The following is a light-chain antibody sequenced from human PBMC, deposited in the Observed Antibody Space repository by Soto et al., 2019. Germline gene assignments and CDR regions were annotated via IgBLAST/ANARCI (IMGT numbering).Light chain of an antibody. CDR2: DAS. V-gene: IGKV3-20*01. CDR1: QSVTNNF. Sequence: EIVLTQSPGTLSLSPGEGDTLSCRATQSVTNNFLAWYQQKPGQAPRLLIYDASSRATGIPDRFSGSGSGTDFTLTISRLEPEDFAVYYCQQYGSSPITFGGGTKVDIK. CDR3: QQYGSSPIT. J-gene: IGKJ4*01.